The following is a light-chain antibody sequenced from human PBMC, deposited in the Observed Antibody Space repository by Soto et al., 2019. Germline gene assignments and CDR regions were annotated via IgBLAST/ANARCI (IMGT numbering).Light chain of an antibody. CDR1: HSFSSSY. CDR2: GAS. V-gene: IGKV3-20*01. Sequence: EIVLTQSPGTLSLSPGERATLSCRASHSFSSSYLAWYQQKSGQAPRLLIYGASSRATGIPDRVSGSGSGTDFTLTISRLETEEFAVYYCQQYGTSPRTFGQGTKLEIK. CDR3: QQYGTSPRT. J-gene: IGKJ2*02.